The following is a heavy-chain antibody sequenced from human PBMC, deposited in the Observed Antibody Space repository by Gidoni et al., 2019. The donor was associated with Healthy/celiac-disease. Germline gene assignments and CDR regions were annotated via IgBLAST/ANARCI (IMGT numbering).Heavy chain of an antibody. Sequence: EVQLVESGGGLVKPGGSLRLSCAASGFTFRSYSMNWVRQAPGKGLEWVSSISSSSSYIYYADSVKGRFTISRDNAKNSLYLQMNSLRAEDTAVYYCARGLVVAPRAFDIWGQGTMVTVSS. CDR1: GFTFRSYS. CDR3: ARGLVVAPRAFDI. D-gene: IGHD2-15*01. J-gene: IGHJ3*02. V-gene: IGHV3-21*01. CDR2: ISSSSSYI.